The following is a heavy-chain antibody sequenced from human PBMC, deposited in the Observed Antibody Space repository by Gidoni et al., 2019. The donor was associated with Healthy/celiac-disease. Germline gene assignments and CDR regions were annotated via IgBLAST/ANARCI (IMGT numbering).Heavy chain of an antibody. D-gene: IGHD3-10*01. J-gene: IGHJ6*02. CDR2: ISSSSSTI. CDR3: ARDFPPSTLLWFGEPKFYYYYGMDV. Sequence: EVQLVESGGGLVQPGGSLRLSCAASGFTFSSYSMNWVRQAPGKGLEWVSYISSSSSTIYYADSVKGRFTISRDNAKNSLYLQMNSLRDEDTAVYYCARDFPPSTLLWFGEPKFYYYYGMDVWGQGTTVTVSS. CDR1: GFTFSSYS. V-gene: IGHV3-48*02.